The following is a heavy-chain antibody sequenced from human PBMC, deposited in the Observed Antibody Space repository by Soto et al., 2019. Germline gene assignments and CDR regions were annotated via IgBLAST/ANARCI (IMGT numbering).Heavy chain of an antibody. CDR2: ISGSGGST. Sequence: GSLRLSCAASGFTFSSYAMSWVRQAPGKGLEWVSAISGSGGSTYYADSVKGRFTISRDNAKNSLYLQMNSLRDEDTAVYYCARRITMVRGPYYYYALDVWGQGTTVTVSS. V-gene: IGHV3-23*01. CDR1: GFTFSSYA. D-gene: IGHD3-10*01. J-gene: IGHJ6*02. CDR3: ARRITMVRGPYYYYALDV.